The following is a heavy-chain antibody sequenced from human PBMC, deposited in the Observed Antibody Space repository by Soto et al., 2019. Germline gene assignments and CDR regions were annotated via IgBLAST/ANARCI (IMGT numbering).Heavy chain of an antibody. Sequence: ASVKVSCKASGYTFVNYEINWVRQATGQGLEWLGWMNPHSGDTFYAQNFQGRVTMTRNTSITTAYMELNSLKSEDTAVYYCARQQAMDYWGQGTLVTVSS. J-gene: IGHJ4*02. CDR3: ARQQAMDY. V-gene: IGHV1-8*01. CDR1: GYTFVNYE. CDR2: MNPHSGDT.